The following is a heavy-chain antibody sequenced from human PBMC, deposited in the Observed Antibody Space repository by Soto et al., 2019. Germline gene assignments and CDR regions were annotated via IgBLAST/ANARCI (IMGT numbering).Heavy chain of an antibody. V-gene: IGHV4-59*01. CDR2: IYYSGST. CDR1: GGSISSYY. CDR3: ARASLHYYGMDV. Sequence: SETLSLTCTVSGGSISSYYWSWIRQPPGKGLEWIGYIYYSGSTNYNPSLKSRVTISVDTSKNQFSLKLSSVTAADTAVYYCARASLHYYGMDVWGQGTTVT. J-gene: IGHJ6*02.